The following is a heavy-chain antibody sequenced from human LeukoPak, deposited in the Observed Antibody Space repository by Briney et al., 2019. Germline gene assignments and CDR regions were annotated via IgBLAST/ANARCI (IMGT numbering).Heavy chain of an antibody. J-gene: IGHJ3*02. V-gene: IGHV4-34*01. D-gene: IGHD1-26*01. CDR2: INHSGST. Sequence: SETLSLTCAVYGGSFSGYYWSWIRQPPGKGLEWIGEINHSGSTNYNPSLKSRVTISVDTSKNQFSLKLSRLRSDDTAVYYCAIPSPIEKWELLDGVRSAFDIWGQGTMVTVSS. CDR1: GGSFSGYY. CDR3: AIPSPIEKWELLDGVRSAFDI.